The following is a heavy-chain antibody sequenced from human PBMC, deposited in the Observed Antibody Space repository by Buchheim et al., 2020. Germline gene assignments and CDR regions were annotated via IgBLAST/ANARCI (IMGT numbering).Heavy chain of an antibody. CDR2: ISHSGTT. CDR1: GDSISSSNW. CDR3: ARYQPLSRSGGYWFDP. V-gene: IGHV4-4*02. Sequence: QVQLQESGPGLVKPSGTLSLTCAVSGDSISSSNWWSWVRQPPGKGLEWIGEISHSGTTNYNPSLESRVPISLDKSKNLFSLKLGSVTAADTALYYCARYQPLSRSGGYWFDPGGQGTL. D-gene: IGHD2-2*01. J-gene: IGHJ5*02.